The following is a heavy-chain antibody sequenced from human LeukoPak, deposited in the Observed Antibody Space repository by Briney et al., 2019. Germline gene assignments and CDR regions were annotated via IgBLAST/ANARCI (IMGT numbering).Heavy chain of an antibody. V-gene: IGHV4-59*01. J-gene: IGHJ6*03. Sequence: SETLSLTCTVSGGSISSYYWSWIRQAPGKGLEWIGYIYYNGNANYNPSLRSRVTLSVDTSNNQFSLKLSSVTAADTAVYYCARDTYSYDSSAYYYYYMDVWGKGTTVIVSS. CDR2: IYYNGNA. CDR3: ARDTYSYDSSAYYYYYMDV. CDR1: GGSISSYY. D-gene: IGHD3-22*01.